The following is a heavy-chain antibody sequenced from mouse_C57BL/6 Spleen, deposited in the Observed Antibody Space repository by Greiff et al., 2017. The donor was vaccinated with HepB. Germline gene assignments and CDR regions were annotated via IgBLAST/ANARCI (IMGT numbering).Heavy chain of an antibody. CDR1: GYTFTDYE. V-gene: IGHV1-15*01. D-gene: IGHD1-1*01. J-gene: IGHJ2*01. Sequence: VKLMESGAELVRPGASVTLSCKASGYTFTDYEMHWVKQTPVHGLEWIGAIDPETGGTAYNQKFKGKAILTADKSSSTAYMELRSLTSEDSAVYYCTREITTVVDYWGQGTTLTVSS. CDR3: TREITTVVDY. CDR2: IDPETGGT.